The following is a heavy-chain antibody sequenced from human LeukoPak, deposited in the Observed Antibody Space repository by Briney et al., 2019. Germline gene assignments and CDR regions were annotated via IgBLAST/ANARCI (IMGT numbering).Heavy chain of an antibody. CDR2: IYHSGST. Sequence: PSETLSLTCTVSGYFISSGYYWGWIRPPPGKGLEWVGNIYHSGSTDYNPSLKSRVTISVDTSKNHFSLKLSSVTAADTAVYYCARETFTGRMDVWGKGTTVTVSS. V-gene: IGHV4-38-2*02. D-gene: IGHD4-11*01. CDR3: ARETFTGRMDV. CDR1: GYFISSGYY. J-gene: IGHJ6*03.